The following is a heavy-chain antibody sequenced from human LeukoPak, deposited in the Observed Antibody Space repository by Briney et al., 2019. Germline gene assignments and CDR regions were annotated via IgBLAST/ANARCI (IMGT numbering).Heavy chain of an antibody. CDR2: IYYTGST. CDR3: ARSAYCSSTSCYDY. CDR1: GGSISNYY. D-gene: IGHD2-2*01. V-gene: IGHV4-59*01. J-gene: IGHJ4*02. Sequence: SETLSLTCTVSGGSISNYYWSWIWQPQGKGLEWIGYIYYTGSTNYNPSLKSRVTISVDTSKNQLSLKLSSVTAADTAVYYCARSAYCSSTSCYDYWGQGTLVTVSS.